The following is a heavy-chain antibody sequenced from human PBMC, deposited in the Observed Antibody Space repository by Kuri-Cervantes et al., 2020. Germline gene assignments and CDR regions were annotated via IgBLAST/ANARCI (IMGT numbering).Heavy chain of an antibody. V-gene: IGHV3-53*01. D-gene: IGHD1-14*01. Sequence: GGSLRLSCAASGFIVSSNHMSWVRQVPGKGLEWVSVLYSGGTTYYADSVKGRFTISRDNSKNTLYLQMNSLRAEDTAVYYCAKGSPLDYWGQGTLVTVSS. CDR3: AKGSPLDY. CDR1: GFIVSSNH. J-gene: IGHJ4*02. CDR2: LYSGGTT.